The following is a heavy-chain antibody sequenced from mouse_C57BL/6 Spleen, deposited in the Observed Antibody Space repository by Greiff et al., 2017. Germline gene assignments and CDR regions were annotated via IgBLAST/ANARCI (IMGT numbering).Heavy chain of an antibody. CDR3: ARKENSSGYGDMDY. J-gene: IGHJ4*01. CDR2: IDPSDSYT. D-gene: IGHD3-2*02. CDR1: GYTFTSYW. V-gene: IGHV1-69*01. Sequence: QVQLQQPGAELVMPGASVKLSCKASGYTFTSYWMHWVKQRPGQGLEWIGEIDPSDSYTNYNQKFKGKSTLTVDKSSSTAYMQLSSLTSEDSAVYYCARKENSSGYGDMDYWGQGTSVTVAS.